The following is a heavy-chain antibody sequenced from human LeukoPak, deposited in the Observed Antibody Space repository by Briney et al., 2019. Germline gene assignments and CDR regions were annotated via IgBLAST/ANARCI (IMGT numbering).Heavy chain of an antibody. J-gene: IGHJ6*03. CDR2: INSDGSST. D-gene: IGHD6-13*01. CDR3: ARSDSGSWKYYYYYYMDV. CDR1: GFTFSSYW. Sequence: PGGSLRPSCAASGFTFSSYWMHWVRQAPGKGLVWVSRINSDGSSTSYADSVKGRFTISRDNAKNTLYLQMNSLRAEDTAVYYCARSDSGSWKYYYYYYMDVWGKGTTVTVSS. V-gene: IGHV3-74*01.